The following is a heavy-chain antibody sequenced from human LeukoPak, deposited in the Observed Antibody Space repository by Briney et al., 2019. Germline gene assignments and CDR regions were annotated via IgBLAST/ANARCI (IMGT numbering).Heavy chain of an antibody. J-gene: IGHJ4*02. CDR2: IYYSGST. CDR3: ARVSDDSSGYYHY. Sequence: TSETLSLTCTVSGGSISSYYWSWIRQPPGKGLGWIGYIYYSGSTNYNPSLKSRVTISVDTSKNQFSLKLSSVTAADTAVYYCARVSDDSSGYYHYWGQGTLVTVSS. CDR1: GGSISSYY. D-gene: IGHD3-22*01. V-gene: IGHV4-59*01.